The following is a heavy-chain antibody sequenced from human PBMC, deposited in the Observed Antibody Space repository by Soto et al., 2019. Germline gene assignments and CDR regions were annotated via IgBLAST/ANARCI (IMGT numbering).Heavy chain of an antibody. J-gene: IGHJ4*01. CDR3: ARSLYSSNWYYFDY. CDR2: IDPSDSYT. V-gene: IGHV5-10-1*01. CDR1: GYSFTCYW. Sequence: PGESLKISCKGAGYSFTCYWINWVRQMSGKGLEWMGRIDPSDSYTSYSPSFQGHVTISVGKSINTAFLQWSSLKASDTAMFYCARSLYSSNWYYFDYWGQGTLVTVSS. D-gene: IGHD6-13*01.